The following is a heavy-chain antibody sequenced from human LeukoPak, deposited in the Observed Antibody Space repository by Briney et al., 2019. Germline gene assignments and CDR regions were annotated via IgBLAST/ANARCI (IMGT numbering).Heavy chain of an antibody. V-gene: IGHV3-74*01. CDR2: INSDGSST. Sequence: PGGSLRLSCAASGFTFSSYWMHWVRQAPGKGLVWVSRINSDGSSTNYADSVKGRFTISRDNAKNTLYLQMNSLRVEDTAVYYCARGSRSGGSCPRGFDPWGQGTLVTVSS. CDR3: ARGSRSGGSCPRGFDP. J-gene: IGHJ5*02. D-gene: IGHD2-15*01. CDR1: GFTFSSYW.